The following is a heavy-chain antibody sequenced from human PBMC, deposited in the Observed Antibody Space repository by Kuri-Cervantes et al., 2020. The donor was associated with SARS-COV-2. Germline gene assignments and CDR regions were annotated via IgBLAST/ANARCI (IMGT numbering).Heavy chain of an antibody. J-gene: IGHJ5*02. D-gene: IGHD2-2*01. Sequence: ASVKVSCKASGYTFTNYFMHWVRQAPGQGLEWMGIIDPSGGSTNYAQNFQGRVTMTTDTSTSTAYMELRSLRSDDTAVYYCARASGGLYCSSTSCGEGSWFDPWGQGTLVTVSS. CDR3: ARASGGLYCSSTSCGEGSWFDP. CDR2: IDPSGGST. CDR1: GYTFTNYF. V-gene: IGHV1-46*01.